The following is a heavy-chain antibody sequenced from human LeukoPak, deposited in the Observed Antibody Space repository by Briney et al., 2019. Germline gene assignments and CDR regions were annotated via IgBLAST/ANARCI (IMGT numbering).Heavy chain of an antibody. V-gene: IGHV4-61*02. J-gene: IGHJ6*03. D-gene: IGHD3-22*01. Sequence: SETLSLTCTVSGGSISSGSYYWSWIRQSAGKGLEWIGRIYTSGSTTYNPSLKSRVTMSVHTSKNQFSLKLTSVTAADTAMYYCVAPMNLDYYYMDVWGKGTTVTVSS. CDR3: VAPMNLDYYYMDV. CDR1: GGSISSGSYY. CDR2: IYTSGST.